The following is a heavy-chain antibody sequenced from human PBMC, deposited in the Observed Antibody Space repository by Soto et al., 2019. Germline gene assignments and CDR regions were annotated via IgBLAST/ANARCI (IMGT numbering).Heavy chain of an antibody. CDR1: GFMFTNYW. V-gene: IGHV3-74*01. Sequence: PGRSLRLCCAASGFMFTNYWMHWVRQVPGRGLVWVSGITHHGSGIKYADAVKGRFTISGDNAKNKVDLQMNSLRPENTAVYYCGSVFEYWGRGTLVTVSS. J-gene: IGHJ4*01. CDR2: ITHHGSGI. CDR3: GSVFEY.